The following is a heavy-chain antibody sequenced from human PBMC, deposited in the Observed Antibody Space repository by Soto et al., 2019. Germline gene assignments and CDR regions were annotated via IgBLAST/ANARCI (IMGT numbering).Heavy chain of an antibody. V-gene: IGHV3-33*08. CDR2: IWYDGSNK. D-gene: IGHD6-13*01. Sequence: GGSLRLSCAASGFTFSSYGMHWVRQAPGKGLEWVAVIWYDGSNKYYADSVKGRFTISRDNSKNTLYLQMNSLRAEDTAVYYCAGGQQPLVYYYYGMDVWGQGTTVTVSS. CDR3: AGGQQPLVYYYYGMDV. CDR1: GFTFSSYG. J-gene: IGHJ6*02.